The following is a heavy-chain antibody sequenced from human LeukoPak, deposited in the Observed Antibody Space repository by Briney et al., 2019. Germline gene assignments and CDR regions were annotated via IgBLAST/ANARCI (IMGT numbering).Heavy chain of an antibody. CDR1: GGSISSSSHY. V-gene: IGHV4-39*01. J-gene: IGHJ5*02. Sequence: PSETLSLTCTVSGGSISSSSHYWRWIGQPPGKGLEWIGSIYYSGTTAYNPSLKSRVTISVDTSKNQFSLKLSSVTAADTAVYYCVRWQSGSMFHPPWGQGTLVTVSS. CDR3: VRWQSGSMFHPP. D-gene: IGHD3-10*02. CDR2: IYYSGTT.